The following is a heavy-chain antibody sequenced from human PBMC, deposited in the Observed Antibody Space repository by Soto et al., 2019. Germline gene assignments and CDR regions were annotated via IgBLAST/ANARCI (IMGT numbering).Heavy chain of an antibody. D-gene: IGHD3-16*01. CDR2: ISYDGKQT. V-gene: IGHV3-30*03. CDR1: GVTFKDYG. J-gene: IGHJ2*01. Sequence: GGSLRLSCGAPGVTFKDYGMHWVRQAPGKGLEWVAVISYDGKQTYYADSVKVRFTISKDKSKRTLFLQMNSRRVDDTAVYYCARDGWGSNWYFDLWGRGTLVTVSS. CDR3: ARDGWGSNWYFDL.